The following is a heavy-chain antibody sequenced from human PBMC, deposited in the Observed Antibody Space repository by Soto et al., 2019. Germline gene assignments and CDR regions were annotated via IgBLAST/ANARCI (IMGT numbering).Heavy chain of an antibody. J-gene: IGHJ4*02. CDR2: ISPGGDRI. CDR3: TKSADSAGWGVDF. Sequence: EVQLVESGGGLVQPGGSRRLSGLAPGFRFNPYAMTGSRQAPGKGREWVSYISPGGDRIYYAESLKGRITISRDNARNSLSLQMNILSDEDTAVYYCTKSADSAGWGVDFWGQGTLVTVSS. CDR1: GFRFNPYA. D-gene: IGHD6-19*01. V-gene: IGHV3-48*02.